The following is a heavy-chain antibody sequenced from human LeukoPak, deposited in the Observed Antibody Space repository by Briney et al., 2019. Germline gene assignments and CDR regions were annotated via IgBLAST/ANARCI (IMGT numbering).Heavy chain of an antibody. Sequence: SETLSLTCTVSGGSISRSSYYWGWVRQTPGMGLEWLGSVSYSGNTHYNPSLKSPVTISVDTSKILFSLRLTSVTAADTAVYYCARVTTRLSLDAFDIWGQGTMVTVSS. CDR1: GGSISRSSYY. D-gene: IGHD4-11*01. CDR3: ARVTTRLSLDAFDI. CDR2: VSYSGNT. V-gene: IGHV4-39*02. J-gene: IGHJ3*02.